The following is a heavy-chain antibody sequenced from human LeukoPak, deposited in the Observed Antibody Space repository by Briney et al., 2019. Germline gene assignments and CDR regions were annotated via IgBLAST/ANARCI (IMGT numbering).Heavy chain of an antibody. V-gene: IGHV4-59*01. D-gene: IGHD2-15*01. CDR2: IYYSGST. CDR3: AGSAVSGGRFNWFDT. CDR1: GGSISSYY. J-gene: IGHJ5*02. Sequence: SETLSLTCTVSGGSISSYYWSWIRQPPGKGLEWIGYIYYSGSTNYSPSLKSRVTIPADTSKNQFSLKLSFVTAADTAVYYCAGSAVSGGRFNWFDTWGQGTLVTVSS.